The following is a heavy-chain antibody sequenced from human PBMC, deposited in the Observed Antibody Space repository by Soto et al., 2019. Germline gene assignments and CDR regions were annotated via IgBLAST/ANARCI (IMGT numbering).Heavy chain of an antibody. D-gene: IGHD1-1*01. CDR2: VYHSGST. Sequence: PSETLSLTCAVSGGSICTSNWWRWVRQPPGKGLEWIGEVYHSGSTNYNPSFKSRVAMSVDKSMNQFSLKLNSVTAADTALYYCARTITSGTRFDYWGQGSLVTVSS. V-gene: IGHV4-4*02. CDR3: ARTITSGTRFDY. J-gene: IGHJ4*02. CDR1: GGSICTSNW.